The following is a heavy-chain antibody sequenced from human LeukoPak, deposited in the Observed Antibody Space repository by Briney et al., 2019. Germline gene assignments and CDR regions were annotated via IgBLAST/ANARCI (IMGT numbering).Heavy chain of an antibody. D-gene: IGHD3-16*02. J-gene: IGHJ4*02. CDR3: ARGGQLGYDYVWGSYRNNFLDY. CDR2: IYTSGST. V-gene: IGHV4-4*07. CDR1: GGSISSYY. Sequence: SETLSLTCTVSGGSISSYYWSWIRQPAGKGLEWIGRIYTSGSTNYNPSLKSRVTMSVDTSKNQFSLKLSSVTAADTAVYYCARGGQLGYDYVWGSYRNNFLDYWGQGTLVTVSS.